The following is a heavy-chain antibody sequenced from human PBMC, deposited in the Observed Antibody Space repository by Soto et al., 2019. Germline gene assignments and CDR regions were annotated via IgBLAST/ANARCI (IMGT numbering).Heavy chain of an antibody. D-gene: IGHD1-26*01. CDR3: AGGVMYSGSYQD. J-gene: IGHJ4*02. CDR1: GFTFSSHE. CDR2: ISSDGATI. V-gene: IGHV3-48*03. Sequence: EVQLVGSGGGLVQPGGSLRLSCAASGFTFSSHEMAWVRQAPGKGLEWVSYISSDGATIIYADSVKGRFTISRDNAKNSLYLHMNSLRAADTAIYYCAGGVMYSGSYQDWGQGTLVTVSS.